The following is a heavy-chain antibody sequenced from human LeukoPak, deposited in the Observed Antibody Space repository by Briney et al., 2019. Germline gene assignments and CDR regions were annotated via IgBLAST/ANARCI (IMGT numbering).Heavy chain of an antibody. CDR2: INPNSGGT. CDR1: GYTFTGYY. Sequence: ASVKVSCKASGYTFTGYYMHWVRQAPGQGLEWMGRINPNSGGTNYAQKFRGRVTTTRDTSISTAYMELSRLRSDDTAVYYCARDQYYGSGSFDYWGQGTLVTVSS. J-gene: IGHJ4*02. V-gene: IGHV1-2*06. D-gene: IGHD3-10*01. CDR3: ARDQYYGSGSFDY.